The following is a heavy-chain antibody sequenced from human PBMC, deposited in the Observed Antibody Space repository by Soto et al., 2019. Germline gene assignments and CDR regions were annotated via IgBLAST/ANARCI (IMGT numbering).Heavy chain of an antibody. J-gene: IGHJ4*02. CDR2: IDNSGST. D-gene: IGHD3-3*01. CDR1: GGSISNYF. V-gene: IGHV4-4*07. CDR3: ARGGQDFWSGPFDY. Sequence: LSLTCAVSGGSISNYFCNWIRQPAGKGLEWIGRIDNSGSTNYNPSLKSRITMSADTSRNQFSLKLNSVTAADTAVYYCARGGQDFWSGPFDYWGQGALVTVSS.